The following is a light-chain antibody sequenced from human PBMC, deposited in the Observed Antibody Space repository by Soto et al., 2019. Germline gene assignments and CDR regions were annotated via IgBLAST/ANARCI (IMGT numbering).Light chain of an antibody. J-gene: IGKJ5*01. CDR1: QSVSIK. Sequence: EVVFTHSPDTLSLPPVERATLSCRASQSVSIKLAWYQQKPGQAPRLLIYDTSTRATGIPARFSGSGSGTEFTLTISSLQSEDFAVYYCQQYNNWPPITFGQGTRLEIK. CDR2: DTS. V-gene: IGKV3-15*01. CDR3: QQYNNWPPIT.